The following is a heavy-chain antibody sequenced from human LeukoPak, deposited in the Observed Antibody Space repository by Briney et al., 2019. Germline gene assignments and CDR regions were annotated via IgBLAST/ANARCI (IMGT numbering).Heavy chain of an antibody. J-gene: IGHJ1*01. Sequence: GGSLRLSCAASGLTFSDYYMSWIRQAPGKGLEWVSYISSSSSYANYADSVKGRFTISRDDAKNSLYLQMNSLRAEDTAVYYCARGHYELWYWGQGTLVTVSS. D-gene: IGHD3-16*01. CDR1: GLTFSDYY. CDR3: ARGHYELWY. CDR2: ISSSSSYA. V-gene: IGHV3-11*06.